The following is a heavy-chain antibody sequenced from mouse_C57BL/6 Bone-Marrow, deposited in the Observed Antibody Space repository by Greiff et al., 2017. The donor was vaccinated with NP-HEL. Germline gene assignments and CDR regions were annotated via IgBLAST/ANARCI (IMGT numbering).Heavy chain of an antibody. CDR2: ISNGGGST. J-gene: IGHJ1*03. D-gene: IGHD2-5*01. CDR1: GFTFSDYY. CDR3: ARVYYSNYVGYWYFDV. V-gene: IGHV5-12*01. Sequence: EVKLVESGGGLVQPGGSLKLSCAASGFTFSDYYMYWVRQTPEKRLEWVAYISNGGGSTYYPDPVKGRFTISRDNAKNTLYLQMSRLKSEDTAMYYCARVYYSNYVGYWYFDVWGTGTTVTVSS.